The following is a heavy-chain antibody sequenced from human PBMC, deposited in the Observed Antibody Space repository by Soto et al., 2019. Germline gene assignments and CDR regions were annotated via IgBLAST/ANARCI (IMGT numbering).Heavy chain of an antibody. CDR3: ARLPRYGSGTYPEF. J-gene: IGHJ4*02. D-gene: IGHD3-10*01. CDR2: IYHNGNT. V-gene: IGHV4-39*01. Sequence: QLHLQVSGPGLVKPSETLSLTGTVSGGSISGSGGLWGWILQPPGKGLESIGTIYHNGNTYYDPSLWSRVTMSVDTSKNEFSLNLNSLTAADTAVYYCARLPRYGSGTYPEFWGQGTLVTVSS. CDR1: GGSISGSGGL.